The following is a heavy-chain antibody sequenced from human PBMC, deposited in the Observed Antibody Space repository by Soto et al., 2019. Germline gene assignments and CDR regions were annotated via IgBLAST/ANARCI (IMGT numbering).Heavy chain of an antibody. Sequence: GGSLRLSCAASGFTFSSYAMSWVRQAPGKGLEWVSAISGSGGSTYYADSVKGRFTISRDNSKDTLYLQMNSLRAEDTAVYYCAKDQVTSEYYYYYYMDVWGKGTTVTVSS. CDR2: ISGSGGST. V-gene: IGHV3-23*01. J-gene: IGHJ6*03. CDR1: GFTFSSYA. CDR3: AKDQVTSEYYYYYYMDV.